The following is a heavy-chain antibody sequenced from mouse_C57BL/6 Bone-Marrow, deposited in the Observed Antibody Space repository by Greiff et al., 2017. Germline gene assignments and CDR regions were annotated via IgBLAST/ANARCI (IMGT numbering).Heavy chain of an antibody. D-gene: IGHD2-12*01. J-gene: IGHJ4*01. CDR3: ARGSYYKEDAMDY. CDR1: GFTFSDFY. Sequence: EVNVVDSGGGLVQSGRSLRLSCATSGFTFSDFYMEWVRQAPGKGLEWIAASRNKANDYTPEYSASLKGRFIVSRDTSQSILYLQMNALRAEDTAMYYCARGSYYKEDAMDYWGQGTSVTVSS. CDR2: SRNKANDYTP. V-gene: IGHV7-1*01.